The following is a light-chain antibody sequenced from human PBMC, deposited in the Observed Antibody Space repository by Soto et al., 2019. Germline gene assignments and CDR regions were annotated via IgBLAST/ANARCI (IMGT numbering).Light chain of an antibody. CDR2: DAS. CDR3: QQRSNWNT. Sequence: EIVLTQSPATLSLSPGERATLSCRASQSVSSYLAWYQQKPGQAPRLLIYDASNRATGIPARFSGSGSGTDFTLPFSSLEPEDFAVYYCQQRSNWNTFGQGTRLE. V-gene: IGKV3-11*01. J-gene: IGKJ5*01. CDR1: QSVSSY.